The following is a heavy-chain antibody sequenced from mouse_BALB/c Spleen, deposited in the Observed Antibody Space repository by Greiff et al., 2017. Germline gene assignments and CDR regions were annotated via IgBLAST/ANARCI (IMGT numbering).Heavy chain of an antibody. D-gene: IGHD1-2*01. CDR2: IYPGDGDT. V-gene: IGHV1-80*01. J-gene: IGHJ3*01. CDR3: ARGDLLRPFAY. CDR1: GYAFSSYW. Sequence: QVQLKESGAELVRPGSSVKISCKASGYAFSSYWMNWVKQRPGQGLEWIGQIYPGDGDTNYNGKFKGKATLTADKSSSTAYMQLSSLTSEDSAVYFCARGDLLRPFAYWGQGTLVTVSA.